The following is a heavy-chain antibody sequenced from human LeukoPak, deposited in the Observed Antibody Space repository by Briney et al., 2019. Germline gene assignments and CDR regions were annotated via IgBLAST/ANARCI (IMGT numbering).Heavy chain of an antibody. D-gene: IGHD3-16*01. V-gene: IGHV3-15*07. Sequence: GGSLRLSCAASGFTFSSACLSWVRQAPGKGLEWVGRIITKSDGETVDYAAPVKGRFTISRDDSKNTLFLQMNSLKTEDTAVYYCATPALGRRLYYYDYRGQGTLVTVSP. CDR2: IITKSDGETV. CDR1: GFTFSSAC. J-gene: IGHJ4*02. CDR3: ATPALGRRLYYYDY.